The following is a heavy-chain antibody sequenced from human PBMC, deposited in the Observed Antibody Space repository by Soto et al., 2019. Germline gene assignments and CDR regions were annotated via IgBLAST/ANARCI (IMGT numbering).Heavy chain of an antibody. CDR2: ISTYNDNT. CDR3: ARDGPGNYYYDFWSGPTPTYYGMDV. CDR1: GYSFTNYG. J-gene: IGHJ6*02. Sequence: GASVKVSCKASGYSFTNYGITCVRQSPGQGLEWMGWISTYNDNTYYAQNFQGRVTMTTDTSTTTAYMELRSLRSDDTAVYYCARDGPGNYYYDFWSGPTPTYYGMDVWGQGTTVTVSS. D-gene: IGHD3-3*01. V-gene: IGHV1-18*01.